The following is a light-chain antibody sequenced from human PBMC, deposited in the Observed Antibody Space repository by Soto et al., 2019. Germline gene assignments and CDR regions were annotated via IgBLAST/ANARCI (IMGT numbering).Light chain of an antibody. CDR2: AAS. CDR3: QKYNSDPRT. J-gene: IGKJ3*01. Sequence: DIQMTQSPSSLSASVGDTVTVTCRASQGISNYLAWYKQKPGKVPKLLIYAASTLQSGVPSRFSGSGSGTDFTLTISSLQPEDVATYYCQKYNSDPRTFGPRTKVDIK. CDR1: QGISNY. V-gene: IGKV1-27*01.